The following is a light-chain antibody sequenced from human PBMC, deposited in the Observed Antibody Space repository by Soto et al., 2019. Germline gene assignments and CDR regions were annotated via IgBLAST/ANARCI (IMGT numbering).Light chain of an antibody. J-gene: IGLJ1*01. CDR3: SSYSSTTSYV. CDR1: TSDIGGYNF. CDR2: DVS. Sequence: QSVRTQPAYVSGAPGQAITISCTGTTSDIGGYNFVSWYQQEPGKAPKLMIYDVSNRPSGVSDRFSGSKSGSTASLTISGLQAEDEADYYCSSYSSTTSYVFGAGTKVTVL. V-gene: IGLV2-14*01.